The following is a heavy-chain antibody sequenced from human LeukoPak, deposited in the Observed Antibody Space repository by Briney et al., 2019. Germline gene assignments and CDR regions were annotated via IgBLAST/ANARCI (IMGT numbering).Heavy chain of an antibody. V-gene: IGHV4-59*01. Sequence: SETLSLTCTVSGGSISSYYWSWIRQPPGKGLEWIGYIYYSGSTNYNPFLKSRVTISVDTSKNQFSLKLSSVTAADTAVYYCARSQWLVSVGFDYWGQGTLVTVSS. CDR3: ARSQWLVSVGFDY. J-gene: IGHJ4*02. D-gene: IGHD6-19*01. CDR2: IYYSGST. CDR1: GGSISSYY.